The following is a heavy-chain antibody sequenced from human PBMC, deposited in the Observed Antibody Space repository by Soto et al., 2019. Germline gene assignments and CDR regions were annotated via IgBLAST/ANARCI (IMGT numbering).Heavy chain of an antibody. D-gene: IGHD3-9*01. J-gene: IGHJ6*03. CDR3: ARGYDILTGYLSGGNYYYYMDV. CDR2: MNPNSGNT. CDR1: GYTFTSYD. Sequence: QVQLVQSGAEVKKPGASVKVSCKASGYTFTSYDINWVRQATGQGLEWMGWMNPNSGNTGYAQKFQGIVTMTRNTSISTAYMELSSLRSEDTAVYYCARGYDILTGYLSGGNYYYYMDVWGKGTTVTVSS. V-gene: IGHV1-8*01.